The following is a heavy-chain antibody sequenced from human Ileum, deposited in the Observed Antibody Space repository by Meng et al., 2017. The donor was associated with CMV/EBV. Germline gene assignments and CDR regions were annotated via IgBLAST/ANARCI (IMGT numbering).Heavy chain of an antibody. Sequence: SETLSLTCTVSGDFISSSRFYWGWIRQPPGKGLEWIGNIYRGGSTYYNPSLKSRVVISVDTSKNQFSLTLSSVTAADTAVYYCARDREQVYDYWVQGTLVTVSS. V-gene: IGHV4-39*07. CDR1: GDFISSSRFY. CDR2: IYRGGST. D-gene: IGHD5/OR15-5a*01. CDR3: ARDREQVYDY. J-gene: IGHJ4*02.